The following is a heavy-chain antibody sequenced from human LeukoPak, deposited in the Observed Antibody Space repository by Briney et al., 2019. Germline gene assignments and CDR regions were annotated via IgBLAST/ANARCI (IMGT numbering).Heavy chain of an antibody. CDR1: GFTFSSYG. D-gene: IGHD6-13*01. V-gene: IGHV3-30*02. J-gene: IGHJ4*02. CDR2: IRYDGSNK. CDR3: AKDKMWQQPGYPYYFDY. Sequence: GGSLRLSCAASGFTFSSYGMHWVRQAPGKGLEWVAFIRYDGSNKYYADFVKGRFTISRDNSKNTLYLQMNSLRAEDTAVYYCAKDKMWQQPGYPYYFDYWGQGTLVTVSS.